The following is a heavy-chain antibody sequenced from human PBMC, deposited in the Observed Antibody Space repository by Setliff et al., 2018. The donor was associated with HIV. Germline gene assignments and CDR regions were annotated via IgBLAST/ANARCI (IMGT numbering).Heavy chain of an antibody. CDR3: ARDSDGSSYYHFAH. V-gene: IGHV4-59*01. CDR1: RGSIKYYF. CDR2: ISYSGTT. J-gene: IGHJ4*02. D-gene: IGHD3-22*01. Sequence: TSETLSLTCTVSRGSIKYYFWSWIRQPPGKGLECIGHISYSGTTNYNPSLESRVSISVDTSKNQFSLKLKSVTAAVTAVYYCARDSDGSSYYHFAHWSQGTLVTVSS.